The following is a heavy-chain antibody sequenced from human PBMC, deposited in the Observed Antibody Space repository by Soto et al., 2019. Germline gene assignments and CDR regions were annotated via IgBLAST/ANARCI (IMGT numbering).Heavy chain of an antibody. CDR1: GFSLSTSGMC. V-gene: IGHV2-70*17. D-gene: IGHD3-9*01. CDR3: ARIGDYDALTGYYSGFDY. J-gene: IGHJ4*02. Sequence: SGPTLVNPTQTLTLTCTFSGFSLSTSGMCVSWIRQPPGKALEWLARIDWDDDKFYSPSLKTRLTISKDTSKNQVVLRLTNMDPVDTATYFCARIGDYDALTGYYSGFDYWGQGTVVTVSS. CDR2: IDWDDDK.